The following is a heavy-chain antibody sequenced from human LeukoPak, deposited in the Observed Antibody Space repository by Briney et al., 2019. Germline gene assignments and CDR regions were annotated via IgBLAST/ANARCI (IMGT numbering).Heavy chain of an antibody. V-gene: IGHV4-39*01. CDR3: ARYSSNVGLFDP. CDR1: GGSIGSNSHY. D-gene: IGHD6-13*01. J-gene: IGHJ5*02. CDR2: IYYSGST. Sequence: SETLSLTCTVSGGSIGSNSHYWAWIRQPPGKGLEWIGIIYYSGSTTYNPSFKSRVTISVHTSMRHFSLNLSSVTAADTAVYYCARYSSNVGLFDPRGQGTLVTVSA.